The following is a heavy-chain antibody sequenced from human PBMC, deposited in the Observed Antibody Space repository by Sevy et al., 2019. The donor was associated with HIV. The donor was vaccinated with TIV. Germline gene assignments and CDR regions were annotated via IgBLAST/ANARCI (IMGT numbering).Heavy chain of an antibody. J-gene: IGHJ4*02. Sequence: GGSLRLSCAASGFTFSKAWMTWVSQAPGKGLEWVGRIKSRDDGGTTDYAAPVEGRISISGDDSENTLYLQMNSLKIEDTALYYCTTKGDFWSGYQFFEYWGQGTLVTVSS. CDR1: GFTFSKAW. CDR3: TTKGDFWSGYQFFEY. V-gene: IGHV3-15*01. CDR2: IKSRDDGGTT. D-gene: IGHD3-3*01.